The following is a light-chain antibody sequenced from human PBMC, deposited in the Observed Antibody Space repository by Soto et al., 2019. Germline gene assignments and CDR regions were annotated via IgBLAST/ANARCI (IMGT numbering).Light chain of an antibody. CDR2: GAT. CDR3: QQYNNWPRT. J-gene: IGKJ1*01. Sequence: DIVMTQTPLSAPVTLGQPASISCRSSQSLVHSDGNTYLSWFQQRPGQAPRLLIHGATTRATGIPARFGGSGSGTEFTLTISSLQSEDFSVYYCQQYNNWPRTFGQGTKVDIK. CDR1: QSLVHSDGNTY. V-gene: IGKV2-24*01.